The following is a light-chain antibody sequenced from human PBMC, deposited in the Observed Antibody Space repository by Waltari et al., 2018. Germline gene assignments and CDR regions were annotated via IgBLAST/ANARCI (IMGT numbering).Light chain of an antibody. CDR2: YDD. Sequence: QSVLTQPPSVSEAPRQRVTISCSGSRSNIRNNAVSWYQQLPGKAPKLLIYYDDLLPSRVSDRFSGSKSGTSASLAISGLQSDDEADYYCAVWDDSLNGVVFGGGTKLTVL. CDR3: AVWDDSLNGVV. CDR1: RSNIRNNA. J-gene: IGLJ2*01. V-gene: IGLV1-36*01.